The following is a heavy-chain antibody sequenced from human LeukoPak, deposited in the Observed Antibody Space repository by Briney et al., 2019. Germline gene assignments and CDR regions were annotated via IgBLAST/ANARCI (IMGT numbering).Heavy chain of an antibody. Sequence: PSETLSLTCTVSGVSISSYYWSWIRQPPGKGLEWIGYIYYSGSTNYNPSLKSRVTISVDTSKNQFSLKLSSVTAADTAVYYCATGNSQTGWLQAYYFDYWAREAWSPSP. D-gene: IGHD5-24*01. CDR2: IYYSGST. CDR3: ATGNSQTGWLQAYYFDY. V-gene: IGHV4-59*01. CDR1: GVSISSYY. J-gene: IGHJ4*02.